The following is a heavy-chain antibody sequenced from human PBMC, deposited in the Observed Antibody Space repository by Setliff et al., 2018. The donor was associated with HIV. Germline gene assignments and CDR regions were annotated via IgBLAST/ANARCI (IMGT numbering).Heavy chain of an antibody. CDR3: ASFFVTTVTNQDY. CDR2: LSPSGTT. Sequence: PSEILSLTCTVYGGSFSNYYTNWIRQPPGKGLEWIGELSPSGTTRSNPSLQSRVTISLDTSNNQFSLKLTSVTAADTAMYYCASFFVTTVTNQDYWGQGTPVTVSS. D-gene: IGHD4-17*01. CDR1: GGSFSNYY. V-gene: IGHV4-34*01. J-gene: IGHJ4*02.